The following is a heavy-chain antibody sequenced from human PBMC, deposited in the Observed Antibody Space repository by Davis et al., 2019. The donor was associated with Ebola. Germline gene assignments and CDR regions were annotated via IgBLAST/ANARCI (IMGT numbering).Heavy chain of an antibody. Sequence: SVKVSCKASGGTFSSYAISWVRQAPGQGLEWMGGIIPIFGTANYAQKFQGRVTITADESTSTAYMELSSLRSEDTAVYYCARGEVTTVTTYYYYGMDVWGQGTTVTVSS. D-gene: IGHD4-17*01. V-gene: IGHV1-69*13. J-gene: IGHJ6*02. CDR2: IIPIFGTA. CDR1: GGTFSSYA. CDR3: ARGEVTTVTTYYYYGMDV.